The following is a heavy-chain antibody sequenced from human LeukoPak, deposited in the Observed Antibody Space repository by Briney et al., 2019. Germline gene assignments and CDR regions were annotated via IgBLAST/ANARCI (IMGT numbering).Heavy chain of an antibody. J-gene: IGHJ5*02. CDR3: AREEGYGDYELGWFDP. Sequence: SETLSLTCTVYGDSFSGYYWSWIRQPPGKGLEWIGEIIHSGSTNYNPSLKSRVTISVDTSKNQFSLKLRSVTAADTAVYYCAREEGYGDYELGWFDPWGQGTLVTVSS. CDR1: GDSFSGYY. D-gene: IGHD4-17*01. V-gene: IGHV4-34*12. CDR2: IIHSGST.